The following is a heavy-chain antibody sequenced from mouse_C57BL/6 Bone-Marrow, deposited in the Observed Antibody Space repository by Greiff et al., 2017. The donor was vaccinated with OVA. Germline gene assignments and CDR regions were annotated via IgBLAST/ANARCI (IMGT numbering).Heavy chain of an antibody. CDR3: ARSRWLLQFDY. J-gene: IGHJ2*01. V-gene: IGHV1-76*01. D-gene: IGHD2-3*01. CDR2: IYPGSGNT. CDR1: GYTFTDYY. Sequence: QVQLKQSGAELVRPGASVKLSCKASGYTFTDYYINWVKQRPGQGLEWIARIYPGSGNTYYNEKFKGKATLTAEKSSSTAYMQLSSLTSEDSAVYFCARSRWLLQFDYWGQGTTLTVSS.